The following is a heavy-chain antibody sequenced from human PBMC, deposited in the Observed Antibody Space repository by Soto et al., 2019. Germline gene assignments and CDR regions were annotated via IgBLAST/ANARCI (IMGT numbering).Heavy chain of an antibody. D-gene: IGHD4-17*01. Sequence: PSGTPSPPPTFSGGSPPTYYWNWIRQPPGKGLERIGYMYYGGSTNYNPSLKSRVTVSGDTSKNDFSLKLTSVTAADTAVYYCARSTGYGDSYFDYWGRGTLVTVSS. J-gene: IGHJ4*02. CDR1: GGSPPTYY. CDR2: MYYGGST. CDR3: ARSTGYGDSYFDY. V-gene: IGHV4-59*01.